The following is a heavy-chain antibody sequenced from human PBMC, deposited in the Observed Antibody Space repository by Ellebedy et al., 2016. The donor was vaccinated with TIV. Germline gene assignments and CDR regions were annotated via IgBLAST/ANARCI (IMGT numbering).Heavy chain of an antibody. D-gene: IGHD3-3*01. J-gene: IGHJ4*02. CDR1: GLTFSSSA. CDR2: VTGNRHNT. CDR3: ARDGIGYYPGDY. Sequence: GGSLRLSXDASGLTFSSSAMYWVRQAPGKGLEFVSAVTGNRHNTYYADSVRGRFSISRDNSQNTLYLQISSLTVDDTATYYCARDGIGYYPGDYWGQGTVVTVSA. V-gene: IGHV3-64*02.